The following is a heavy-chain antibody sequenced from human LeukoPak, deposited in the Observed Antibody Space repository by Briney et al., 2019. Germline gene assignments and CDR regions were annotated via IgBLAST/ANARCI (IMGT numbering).Heavy chain of an antibody. CDR1: GFTFRNYA. V-gene: IGHV3-30*04. D-gene: IGHD3-10*01. CDR3: ARLWFGELPRDY. CDR2: ISYDGSNK. Sequence: PGGSLRLSCAASGFTFRNYAMSWVRQAPGKGLEWVAVISYDGSNKYYADSVKGRFTISRDNSKNTLYLQMNSLRAEDTAVYYCARLWFGELPRDYWGQGTLVTVSS. J-gene: IGHJ4*02.